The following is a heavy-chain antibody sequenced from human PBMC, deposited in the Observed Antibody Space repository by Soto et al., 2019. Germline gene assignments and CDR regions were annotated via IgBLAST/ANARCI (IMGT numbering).Heavy chain of an antibody. Sequence: QVQLQESGPGLVKPSETLSLTCTVSGGSISSYYWCWIRQPPGKGLEWIGYISYSGRTNYNPSVKSRVAISGATSNNQFSLKLSSVTAADTAVYYCARAYDILSGFDSWGKGTLFTVSS. J-gene: IGHJ4*02. V-gene: IGHV4-59*01. CDR1: GGSISSYY. D-gene: IGHD3-9*01. CDR2: ISYSGRT. CDR3: ARAYDILSGFDS.